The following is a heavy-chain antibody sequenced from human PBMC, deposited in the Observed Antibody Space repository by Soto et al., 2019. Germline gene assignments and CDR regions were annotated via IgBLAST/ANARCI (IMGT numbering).Heavy chain of an antibody. J-gene: IGHJ6*02. CDR1: GYIFTSYG. D-gene: IGHD2-21*02. CDR2: IIPIFGTA. CDR3: ARNCGGDCYYYYGMDV. V-gene: IGHV1-69*13. Sequence: GASVKVSCKASGYIFTSYGISWVRQAPGQGLEWMGGIIPIFGTANYAQKFQGRVTITADESTSTAYMELSSLRSEDTAVYYCARNCGGDCYYYYGMDVWGQGTTVTVSS.